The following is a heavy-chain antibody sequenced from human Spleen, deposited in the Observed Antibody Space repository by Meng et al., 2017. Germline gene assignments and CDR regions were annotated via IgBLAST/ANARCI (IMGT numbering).Heavy chain of an antibody. V-gene: IGHV4-34*02. Sequence: QLQLQQWGAGLLKPSETLTPTCAVYGESFICHYWSWIRQPPGKGLEWIGEINHSGSTNYNPSLESRATISVDTSQNNLSLKLSSVTAADSAVYYCARGPTTMAHDFDYWGQGTLVTVSS. CDR1: GESFICHY. CDR2: INHSGST. CDR3: ARGPTTMAHDFDY. D-gene: IGHD4-11*01. J-gene: IGHJ4*02.